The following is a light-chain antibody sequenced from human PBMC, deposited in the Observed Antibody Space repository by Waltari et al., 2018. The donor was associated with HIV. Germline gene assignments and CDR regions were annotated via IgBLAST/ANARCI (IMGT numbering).Light chain of an antibody. V-gene: IGLV1-51*01. CDR3: GTWDTSLSAVV. J-gene: IGLJ2*01. Sequence: QSVLTQPPSVSAAPGQKVSISCSGSSSNIGHNYVSWYQQLPGTAPKLLIYENNKRPSGIPDRFSGSKSGTSATLGITGLQTGDEADYYCGTWDTSLSAVVFGGGTKLTVL. CDR1: SSNIGHNY. CDR2: ENN.